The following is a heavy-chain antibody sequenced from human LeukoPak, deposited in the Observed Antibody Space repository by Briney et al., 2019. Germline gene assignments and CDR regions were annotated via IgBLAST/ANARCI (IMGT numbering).Heavy chain of an antibody. CDR1: GGSITSYY. J-gene: IGHJ6*03. D-gene: IGHD6-13*01. Sequence: SEALSLTCTVSGGSITSYYWSWIRQPPGKGLEWIGYIYYIGNPNYNPSLKSRVTISVDTSKNQFPLKLSSVTAADTAVYYCARGGGISHYYYYMDVWGKGTTVTISS. CDR2: IYYIGNP. CDR3: ARGGGISHYYYYMDV. V-gene: IGHV4-59*01.